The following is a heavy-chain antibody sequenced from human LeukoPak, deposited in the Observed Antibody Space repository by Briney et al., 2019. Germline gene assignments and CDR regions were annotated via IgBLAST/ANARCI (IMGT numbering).Heavy chain of an antibody. D-gene: IGHD4-17*01. V-gene: IGHV4-30-2*01. CDR1: GGSISSGGYS. J-gene: IGHJ4*02. CDR3: AREGAAVYDYGDSWAFDY. CDR2: IYHSGST. Sequence: PSQTLSLTCAVSGGSISSGGYSWSWIRQPPGKGLEWIGYIYHSGSTYYNPSLKSRVTISVDRSKNQFSLKLSSVTAADTAVYYCAREGAAVYDYGDSWAFDYWGQGTLVTVSS.